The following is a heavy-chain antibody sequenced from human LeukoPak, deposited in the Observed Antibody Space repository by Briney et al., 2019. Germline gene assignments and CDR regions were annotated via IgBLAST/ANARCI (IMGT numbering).Heavy chain of an antibody. D-gene: IGHD6-13*01. CDR3: ARPTEIRGIAAAANEYYYYYYVMDV. V-gene: IGHV3-21*01. CDR2: ISSTSNYI. J-gene: IGHJ6*02. CDR1: GFTFSSYS. Sequence: GGSLRLSCAASGFTFSSYSMNWVRQAPGKGLEWVSSISSTSNYIYYADSVKGRFTISRDNAKNSLYLQMNSLSAEDTAVYYCARPTEIRGIAAAANEYYYYYYVMDVWGQGTTVTVSS.